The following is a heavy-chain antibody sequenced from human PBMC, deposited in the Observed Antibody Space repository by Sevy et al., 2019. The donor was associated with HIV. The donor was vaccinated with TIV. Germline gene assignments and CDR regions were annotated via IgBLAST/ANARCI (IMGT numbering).Heavy chain of an antibody. CDR2: IYYNGHT. CDR1: GGSIVSSSYY. J-gene: IGHJ6*02. CDR3: ARSAAGHEYYYGLDV. D-gene: IGHD6-13*01. Sequence: SETLSLTCSVSGGSIVSSSYYWNWIRQPPGKGLEWIRSIYYNGHTYYNPSLKSRLTISIDTSKNQFYLTLSSVTAADTSIYYCARSAAGHEYYYGLDVWGQGATVTVSS. V-gene: IGHV4-39*01.